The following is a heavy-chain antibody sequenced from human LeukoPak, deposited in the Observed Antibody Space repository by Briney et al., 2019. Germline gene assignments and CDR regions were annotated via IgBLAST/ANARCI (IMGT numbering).Heavy chain of an antibody. D-gene: IGHD3-10*01. J-gene: IGHJ4*02. CDR2: ISFTSSFV. CDR3: ASERLVVRGITGYFDY. V-gene: IGHV3-21*01. Sequence: GGSLRLSCAASGFTFNVYSIDWVRQAPGKGLEWVSSISFTSSFVHYADSVKGRFTISRDNAKNSLYLQMNSLRAEDTAVYYCASERLVVRGITGYFDYWGQGTLVTVSS. CDR1: GFTFNVYS.